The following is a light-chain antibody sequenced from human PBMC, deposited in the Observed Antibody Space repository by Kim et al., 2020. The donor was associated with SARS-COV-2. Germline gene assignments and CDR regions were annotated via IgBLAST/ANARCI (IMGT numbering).Light chain of an antibody. CDR1: SSDVGGYNY. Sequence: QSALTQPASASGSPGQSVTISCTGTSSDVGGYNYVSWYQQNPGKAPKLMIYEVSTRPSGVPDRFSGSKSGKTAFLTVSGLHAEDAAYYYCSSYAASNNYGVFGGGTQLTVL. CDR2: EVS. V-gene: IGLV2-8*01. CDR3: SSYAASNNYGV. J-gene: IGLJ3*02.